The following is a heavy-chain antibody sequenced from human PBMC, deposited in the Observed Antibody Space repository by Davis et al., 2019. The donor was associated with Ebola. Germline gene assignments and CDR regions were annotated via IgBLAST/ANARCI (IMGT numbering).Heavy chain of an antibody. CDR3: AKGAVAGTWAYHYFDY. CDR1: GFTFSTYA. V-gene: IGHV3-23*01. J-gene: IGHJ4*02. CDR2: ISGSGGTT. Sequence: PGGSLRLSCAASGFTFSTYAMTWVRQAPGKGLEWVSVISGSGGTTYYADSVKGRFTISTGNSKNTLYLQMNSLRADDTAVYYCAKGAVAGTWAYHYFDYWGQGTLVTVSS. D-gene: IGHD6-19*01.